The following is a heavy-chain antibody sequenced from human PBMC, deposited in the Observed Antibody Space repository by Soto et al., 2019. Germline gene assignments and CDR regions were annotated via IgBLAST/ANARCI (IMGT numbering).Heavy chain of an antibody. J-gene: IGHJ6*02. CDR2: IYYSGST. CDR1: GGSISSYY. CDR3: ARASVKRDYYYGMDV. V-gene: IGHV4-59*01. Sequence: PSETLSLTCTVSGGSISSYYWSWIRQPPGKGLEWIGYIYYSGSTNYNPSLKSRVTISVDTSKNQFSLKLSSVTAADTAVYYCARASVKRDYYYGMDVWGQGTTVTVSS.